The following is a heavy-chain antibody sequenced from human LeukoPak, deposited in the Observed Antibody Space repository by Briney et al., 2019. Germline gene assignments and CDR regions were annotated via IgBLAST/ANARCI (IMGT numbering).Heavy chain of an antibody. CDR2: ISSSSSYI. V-gene: IGHV3-21*01. CDR3: ARPQHGYNKHFDY. J-gene: IGHJ4*02. CDR1: GFTFSSYS. D-gene: IGHD5-24*01. Sequence: GGSLRLSCAASGFTFSSYSMNWVRQAPGKGLECVSSISSSSSYIYYADSVKGRFTISRDNAKNSLYLQMNSLRAEDTAVYYCARPQHGYNKHFDYWGQGTLVTVSS.